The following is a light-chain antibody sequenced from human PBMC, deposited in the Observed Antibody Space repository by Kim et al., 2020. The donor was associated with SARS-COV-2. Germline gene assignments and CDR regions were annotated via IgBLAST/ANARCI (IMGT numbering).Light chain of an antibody. CDR1: QSLVYSDGNIY. Sequence: RASTSFRSRQSLVYSDGNIYLNWFHQRPGQSPRRLIYKVSNRDSGVPDRFSGSGSGTDFTLQISRVEAEDVGVYYCMQGTHWPFTFGPGTKVDIK. CDR2: KVS. V-gene: IGKV2-30*01. CDR3: MQGTHWPFT. J-gene: IGKJ3*01.